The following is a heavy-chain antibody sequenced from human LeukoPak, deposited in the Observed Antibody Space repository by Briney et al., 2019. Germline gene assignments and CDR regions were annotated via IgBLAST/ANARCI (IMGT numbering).Heavy chain of an antibody. J-gene: IGHJ5*02. CDR3: ARAKVATDTVCYWFDP. V-gene: IGHV4-30-2*01. Sequence: SQTLSLTCAVSGGSISSGGYYWSWIRQPPGKGLEWIGYIYHSGSTYYNPSLKSRVTISVDRSKNQFSLKLSSVTAADTAVYYCARAKVATDTVCYWFDPWGQGTLVTVSS. CDR1: GGSISSGGYY. D-gene: IGHD5-12*01. CDR2: IYHSGST.